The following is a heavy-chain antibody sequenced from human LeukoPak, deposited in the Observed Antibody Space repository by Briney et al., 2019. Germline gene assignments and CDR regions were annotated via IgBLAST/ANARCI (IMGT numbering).Heavy chain of an antibody. Sequence: GRSLRLSCAASGFTFSSYSMNWVRQPPGKGLEWVSSISSSSSYIYYADSVKGRFTISRDNAKNSLYLQMNSLRAEDTAVYYCARGIPWTMVRGVPLNYFDYWGQGTLVTVSS. CDR2: ISSSSSYI. V-gene: IGHV3-21*01. CDR3: ARGIPWTMVRGVPLNYFDY. CDR1: GFTFSSYS. D-gene: IGHD3-10*01. J-gene: IGHJ4*02.